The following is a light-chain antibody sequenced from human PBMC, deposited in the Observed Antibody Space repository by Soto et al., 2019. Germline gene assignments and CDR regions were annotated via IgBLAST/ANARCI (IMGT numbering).Light chain of an antibody. V-gene: IGKV1-33*01. CDR3: QQCDDFIT. CDR2: EAS. Sequence: DIQMTQSPSSLSASVGDRVTITCQASQDIKNYLNWYQQKPGKAPKLPIYEASNLETGVPSRVNGSGSRKRCTITISSLQPDDIARYYCQQCDDFITFGGGARIEIK. J-gene: IGKJ4*01. CDR1: QDIKNY.